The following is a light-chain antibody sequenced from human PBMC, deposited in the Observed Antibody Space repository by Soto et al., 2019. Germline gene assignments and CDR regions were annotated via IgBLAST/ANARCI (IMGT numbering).Light chain of an antibody. Sequence: QPVLTQPPSASGTPGQKVTMSCSGSSSNIGSNTVNWYQQLPGTAPKLLIHSNDQRPSGVPDRFSGSRSGTSASLDISGLQSEDEADYYCAAWDDSLTGVVFGGGTQLTVL. V-gene: IGLV1-44*01. CDR1: SSNIGSNT. J-gene: IGLJ7*01. CDR3: AAWDDSLTGVV. CDR2: SND.